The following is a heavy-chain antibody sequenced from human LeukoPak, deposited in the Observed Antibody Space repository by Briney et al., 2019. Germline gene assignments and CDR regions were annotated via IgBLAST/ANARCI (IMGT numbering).Heavy chain of an antibody. CDR1: GFTFDDYG. CDR2: INWNGGST. CDR3: ARANDDCSSTSCYVRGGTYYYYMDV. Sequence: GGSLRLSCAASGFTFDDYGMSWVRQAPGKGLEWVSGINWNGGSTGYADSVKGRFTISRDNAKNSLYLQMNSLRAEDTALYYCARANDDCSSTSCYVRGGTYYYYMDVWGKGTTVTVSS. V-gene: IGHV3-20*04. J-gene: IGHJ6*03. D-gene: IGHD2-2*01.